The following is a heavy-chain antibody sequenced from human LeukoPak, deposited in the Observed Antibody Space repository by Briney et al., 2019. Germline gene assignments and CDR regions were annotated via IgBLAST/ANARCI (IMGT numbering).Heavy chain of an antibody. CDR2: LYSGGST. Sequence: GGSLRLSCAASGFALSSYAMSWVRQAPGKGLEWVSVLYSGGSTYYADSVKGRFTIPRDNSKNTLCLQMNSLRGEDTAVYYCAREAVTYGSGADPLDYWGQGTLVTVSS. V-gene: IGHV3-66*01. CDR3: AREAVTYGSGADPLDY. D-gene: IGHD3-10*01. CDR1: GFALSSYA. J-gene: IGHJ4*02.